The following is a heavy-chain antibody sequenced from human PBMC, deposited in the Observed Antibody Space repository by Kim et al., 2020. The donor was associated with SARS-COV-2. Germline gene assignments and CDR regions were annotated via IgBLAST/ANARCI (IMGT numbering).Heavy chain of an antibody. CDR3: AKTFIAAAGRGLDY. CDR1: GFTFSSYT. CDR2: ILPSGVTS. Sequence: GGSLRLSCAASGFTFSSYTMNWVRQAPGKGLECVSTILPSGVTSYYADSVKGRFTVSRDNSKSTLYLQMNNLRAGDTAMYFCAKTFIAAAGRGLDYWGRGTLVPVSS. V-gene: IGHV3-23*01. J-gene: IGHJ4*02. D-gene: IGHD6-13*01.